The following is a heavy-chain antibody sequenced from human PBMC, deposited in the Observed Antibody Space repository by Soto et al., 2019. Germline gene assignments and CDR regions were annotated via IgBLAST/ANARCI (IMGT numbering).Heavy chain of an antibody. J-gene: IGHJ5*02. Sequence: GASVKVSCKASGYSFTSLDINWVRQARGQRLEWIGKIVVGSGNTNYAQKFQERVTITRDMSTSTAYMELSSLRSEDTAFYYCAAFDPGPMGFDPWGQGTLVTVSS. CDR1: GYSFTSLD. V-gene: IGHV1-58*02. D-gene: IGHD3-9*01. CDR2: IVVGSGNT. CDR3: AAFDPGPMGFDP.